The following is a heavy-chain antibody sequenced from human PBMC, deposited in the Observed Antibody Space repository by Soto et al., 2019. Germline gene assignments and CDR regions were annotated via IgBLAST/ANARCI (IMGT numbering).Heavy chain of an antibody. D-gene: IGHD1-20*01. V-gene: IGHV3-21*06. CDR1: GFTFSSYS. CDR3: ARDNWNSN. CDR2: ISSGGEYT. J-gene: IGHJ4*02. Sequence: PGGSLRLSCVVSGFTFSSYSMNWVRQAPGKGLEWVSSISSGGEYTYYADSVKGRFTISRDNAKNSVYLQMNSLTAEDTAVYYCARDNWNSNWGQGTLVTVSS.